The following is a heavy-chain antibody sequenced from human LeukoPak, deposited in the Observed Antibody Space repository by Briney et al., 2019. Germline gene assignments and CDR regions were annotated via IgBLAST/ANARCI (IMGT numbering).Heavy chain of an antibody. CDR2: IKQDGSEK. J-gene: IGHJ4*02. CDR1: GFTFSSYL. D-gene: IGHD3-3*01. Sequence: PGGSLRLSCAASGFTFSSYLMSWVRQAPGKGLEWVANIKQDGSEKYYVDSVKGRFTISRDNAKNSLYLQMNSLRAEDTAVYYCARDYRYYDFWSGYSFDYWGQGTLVTVSS. CDR3: ARDYRYYDFWSGYSFDY. V-gene: IGHV3-7*01.